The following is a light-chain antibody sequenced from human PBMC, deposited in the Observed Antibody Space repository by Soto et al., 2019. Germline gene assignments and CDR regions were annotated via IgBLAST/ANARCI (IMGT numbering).Light chain of an antibody. V-gene: IGLV1-40*01. Sequence: QSALTQPPSVSGAPGQRVTISCTGSISNIGAGYDVHWYQQLPGTAPKLLIYGNSNRPSGVPDRFSGSKSGTSASLAITGLQAEDEADYYCSSYAGRETGVFGTGTKVTVL. CDR2: GNS. J-gene: IGLJ1*01. CDR1: ISNIGAGYD. CDR3: SSYAGRETGV.